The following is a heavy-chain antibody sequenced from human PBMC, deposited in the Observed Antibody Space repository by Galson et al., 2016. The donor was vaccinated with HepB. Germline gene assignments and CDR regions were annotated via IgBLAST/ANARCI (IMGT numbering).Heavy chain of an antibody. CDR3: AKGLKGRDYYGMDV. V-gene: IGHV3-23*01. Sequence: SLRLSCAASGFTFTKHGMHWVRQAPGKGLEWVSAISGSGGSTYYADSVKGRVTISRDNSKNTLYLQMNSLRAEDTAVYYCAKGLKGRDYYGMDVWGQGTTVTVSS. CDR2: ISGSGGST. CDR1: GFTFTKHG. J-gene: IGHJ6*02.